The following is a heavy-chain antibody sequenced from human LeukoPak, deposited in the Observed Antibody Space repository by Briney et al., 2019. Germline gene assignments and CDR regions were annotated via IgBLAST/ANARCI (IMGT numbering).Heavy chain of an antibody. D-gene: IGHD3-22*01. CDR2: IYYSGST. Sequence: SETLSLTCIVSGGSLNSYYWSWIRQPLEKGLEWIGYIYYSGSTNYNPSLKSRVTISRDMSKNQFSLKLSSVAAADTAIYYCAIHIGEVVVISDLAFDIWGQGTMVTVSS. J-gene: IGHJ3*02. V-gene: IGHV4-59*08. CDR1: GGSLNSYY. CDR3: AIHIGEVVVISDLAFDI.